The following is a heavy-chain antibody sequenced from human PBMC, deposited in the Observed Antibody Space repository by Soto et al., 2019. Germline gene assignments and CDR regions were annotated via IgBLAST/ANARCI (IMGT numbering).Heavy chain of an antibody. V-gene: IGHV1-69*04. D-gene: IGHD4-17*01. J-gene: IGHJ4*02. CDR1: GYTSTNYD. CDR3: ARGVTTVTMFDY. Sequence: SVKVSCKASGYTSTNYDINWVLQAPGEGLEWMGRIIPILGIENYAQMFQGRVTITADKSTSTAYMELSSLRSEDTAVYYCARGVTTVTMFDYWGQGTLVTVS. CDR2: IIPILGIE.